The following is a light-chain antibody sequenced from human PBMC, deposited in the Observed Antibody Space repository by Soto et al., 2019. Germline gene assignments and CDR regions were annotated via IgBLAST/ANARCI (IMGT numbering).Light chain of an antibody. CDR3: XXYYSTPWT. J-gene: IGKJ1*01. CDR1: QSVLYSXXXXXX. Sequence: DIGMTQSPDSLAVSLGERATMKCKSSQSVLYSXXXXXXLAWYQKKPGQPPKLLIYNASTREYGVPDRFSGXGXGXDXXXXXXXXXXXDVAVYYCXXYYSTPWTFGQGTKVEIK. CDR2: NAS. V-gene: IGKV4-1*01.